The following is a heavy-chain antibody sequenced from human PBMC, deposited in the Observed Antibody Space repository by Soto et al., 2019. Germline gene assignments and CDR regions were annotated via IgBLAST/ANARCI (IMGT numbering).Heavy chain of an antibody. J-gene: IGHJ4*02. CDR1: GGTFSSYA. D-gene: IGHD3-22*01. Sequence: SVKVSCKASGGTFSSYAITWVRQAPGQGLEWMGGIIPIFGTANYAQKFQGRVTVTADESTSTAYMELSSLRSEDTAVYYCAADYYDTSGYYFAYWGQGTLVTVSS. CDR2: IIPIFGTA. V-gene: IGHV1-69*13. CDR3: AADYYDTSGYYFAY.